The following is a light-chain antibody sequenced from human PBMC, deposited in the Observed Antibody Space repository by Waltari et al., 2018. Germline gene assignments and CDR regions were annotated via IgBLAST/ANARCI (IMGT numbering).Light chain of an antibody. CDR1: SRDVGTHNL. CDR2: EGS. J-gene: IGLJ2*01. V-gene: IGLV2-23*01. Sequence: QSALTQPASVSGSPGQSITISCTGRSRDVGTHNLVSCYQQCPGKAPKLMIYEGSKRPSGVPHRFSGSKSGNMASLTISGLQAEDEGDYYCCAYGGSNSLIFGGGTKLTVL. CDR3: CAYGGSNSLI.